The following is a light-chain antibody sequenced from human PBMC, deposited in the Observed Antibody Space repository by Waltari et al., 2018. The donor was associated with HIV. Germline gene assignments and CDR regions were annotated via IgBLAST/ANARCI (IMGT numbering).Light chain of an antibody. J-gene: IGKJ3*01. CDR3: QQSYYAPT. Sequence: DIQMTQSPRSLSAPLEDRVTITCRASQNVKNYLNWYQQKPGQAPKILIYSATTLNSGVPSRFSGSGSGTDFTLTITNLQPEDFAVYFCQQSYYAPTFGPGTTVDTK. CDR2: SAT. V-gene: IGKV1-39*01. CDR1: QNVKNY.